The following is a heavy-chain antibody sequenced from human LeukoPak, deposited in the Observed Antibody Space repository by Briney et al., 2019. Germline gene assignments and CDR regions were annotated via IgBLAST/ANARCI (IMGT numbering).Heavy chain of an antibody. CDR1: GGSISSGGYY. J-gene: IGHJ6*02. D-gene: IGHD6-6*01. CDR3: ARMQPVRYYYYGMDV. CDR2: IYYSGST. Sequence: SETLSLTCTVSGGSISSGGYYWSWIRQHPGKGLEWIGYIYYSGSTYYNPSLKSRVTISGDTSKNQFSLKLSSVTAADTAVYYCARMQPVRYYYYGMDVWGQGTTVTVSS. V-gene: IGHV4-31*03.